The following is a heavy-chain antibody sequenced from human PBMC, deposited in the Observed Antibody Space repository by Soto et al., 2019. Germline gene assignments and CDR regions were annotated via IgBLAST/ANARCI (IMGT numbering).Heavy chain of an antibody. Sequence: GGSLRLSCAASGFTFSSYSMNWVRQAPGKGLEWVSYISSSSSTIYYADSVKGRFTISRDNAKNSLYLQMNSLRAEYTAVYYCARGLSSCYGFVDDWGQGTLVTVSS. D-gene: IGHD6-13*01. J-gene: IGHJ4*02. V-gene: IGHV3-48*01. CDR3: ARGLSSCYGFVDD. CDR1: GFTFSSYS. CDR2: ISSSSSTI.